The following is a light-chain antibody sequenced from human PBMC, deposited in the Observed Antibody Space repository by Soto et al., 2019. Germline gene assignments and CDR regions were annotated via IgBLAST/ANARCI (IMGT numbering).Light chain of an antibody. CDR2: GAS. Sequence: EIVMAQSPAARSVSPVERATLSCMASQSVSSDLAWYQQKPGQAPRLLIYGASTRATGVPARFSGSGSGTEVTLIISSLQSDDVAVYYCQQYNKWPQTFGQGTKVDI. J-gene: IGKJ1*01. V-gene: IGKV3-15*01. CDR1: QSVSSD. CDR3: QQYNKWPQT.